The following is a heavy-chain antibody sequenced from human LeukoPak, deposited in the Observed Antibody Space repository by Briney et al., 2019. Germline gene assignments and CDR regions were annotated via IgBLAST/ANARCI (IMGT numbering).Heavy chain of an antibody. D-gene: IGHD2-21*01. CDR2: ISYDGSNK. V-gene: IGHV3-30*03. Sequence: PGGSLRLSCAASGFTFSSYGMHWVRQAPGKGLEWVAVISYDGSNKYYADSVKGRFTISRDNSKNTLYLQMNSLRAEDTAVYYCASNPYGGHYFDYWGQGTLVTVSS. CDR1: GFTFSSYG. CDR3: ASNPYGGHYFDY. J-gene: IGHJ4*02.